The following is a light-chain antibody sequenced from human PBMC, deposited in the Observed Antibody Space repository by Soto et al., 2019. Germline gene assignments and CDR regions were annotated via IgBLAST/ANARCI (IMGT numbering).Light chain of an antibody. CDR2: DAS. V-gene: IGKV3-11*01. J-gene: IGKJ1*01. CDR1: HSVTTR. Sequence: EIVLTQSPDTLSLSPGERAALSCWASHSVTTRLAWFQQKPGQTPSLLIYDASNLAAGIPARFSGGGSGTDFTLTISRLEPEDVAVYYCQQYGRAPLTFGQGTKVDIK. CDR3: QQYGRAPLT.